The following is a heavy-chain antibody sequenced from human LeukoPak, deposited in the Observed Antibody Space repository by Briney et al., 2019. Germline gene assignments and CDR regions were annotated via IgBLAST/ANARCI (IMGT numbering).Heavy chain of an antibody. CDR3: ARGSLRYFDY. Sequence: ASVKVSCKASGYTFTSYYMHWVRQAPGQGLEWMGLINPNSGDTNYAQKFQDSVTMTRDTSISTAFMEVSRLRFDDTALYFCARGSLRYFDYWGQGTLVTVSS. CDR1: GYTFTSYY. V-gene: IGHV1-2*02. D-gene: IGHD3-10*01. CDR2: INPNSGDT. J-gene: IGHJ4*02.